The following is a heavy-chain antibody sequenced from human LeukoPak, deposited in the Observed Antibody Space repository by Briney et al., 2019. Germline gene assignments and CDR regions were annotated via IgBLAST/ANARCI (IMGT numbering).Heavy chain of an antibody. CDR3: ARLVGYTSGWWVDY. CDR1: GGSISSSSYY. Sequence: SETLSLTCTVSGGSISSSSYYWGWIRQPPGKGLEWIGSIYYSGSTYYNPSLKSRVTISVDTSKNQFSLKLSSVTAADTAVYYCARLVGYTSGWWVDYWGQGILVTVSS. CDR2: IYYSGST. D-gene: IGHD6-19*01. J-gene: IGHJ4*02. V-gene: IGHV4-39*07.